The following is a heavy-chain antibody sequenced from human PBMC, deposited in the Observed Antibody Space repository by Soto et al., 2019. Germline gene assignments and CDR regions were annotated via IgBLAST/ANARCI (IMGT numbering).Heavy chain of an antibody. CDR3: ARLKQDYAVA. CDR2: MNPNSGNT. D-gene: IGHD3-16*01. Sequence: ASVKVSCKASGYTFTSYDINWVRLATGQGHEWMGWMNPNSGNTAYAQKFQGRVTMTRNTSISTAYMGLSSLRSEDTAVYYCARLKQDYAVAWGQGTLVTVSS. V-gene: IGHV1-8*01. J-gene: IGHJ5*02. CDR1: GYTFTSYD.